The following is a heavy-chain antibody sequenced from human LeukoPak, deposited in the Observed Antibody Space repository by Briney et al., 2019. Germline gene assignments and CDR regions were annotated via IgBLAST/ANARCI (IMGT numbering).Heavy chain of an antibody. CDR1: GGSFSGYY. Sequence: KTSETLSLTCAVYGGSFSGYYWSWIRQPPGKGLEWIGEINHSGSTNYNPSLKSRVTISVDTSKNQFSLKLSSVTAADTAVYYCARLRCYTCYYYYGMDVWGQGTTVTVSS. J-gene: IGHJ6*02. CDR2: INHSGST. V-gene: IGHV4-34*01. CDR3: ARLRCYTCYYYYGMDV. D-gene: IGHD2-2*02.